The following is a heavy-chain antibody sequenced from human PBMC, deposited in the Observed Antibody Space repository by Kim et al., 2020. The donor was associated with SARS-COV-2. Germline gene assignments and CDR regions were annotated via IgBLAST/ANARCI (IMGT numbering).Heavy chain of an antibody. Sequence: GTNYGDSGKGRFTISRDDSKNTLYLQMNSLRAEGTAIYYCVKGLYFVDYWGQGTPVTVVS. CDR3: VKGLYFVDY. V-gene: IGHV3-23*01. D-gene: IGHD3-10*01. CDR2: GT. J-gene: IGHJ4*02.